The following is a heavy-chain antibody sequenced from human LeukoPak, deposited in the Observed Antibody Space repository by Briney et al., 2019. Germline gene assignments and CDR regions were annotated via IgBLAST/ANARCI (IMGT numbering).Heavy chain of an antibody. CDR3: AIARYCSGGSCYHFDY. D-gene: IGHD2-15*01. CDR2: IYYSGST. CDR1: GGSISSGDYY. Sequence: SQTLSLTCTVSGGSISSGDYYWSWIRQPPGKGLEWIGYIYYSGSTYHNPSLKSRVTISVDTSKNQFSLKLSSVTAADTAVYYCAIARYCSGGSCYHFDYWGQGTLVTVSS. V-gene: IGHV4-30-4*01. J-gene: IGHJ4*02.